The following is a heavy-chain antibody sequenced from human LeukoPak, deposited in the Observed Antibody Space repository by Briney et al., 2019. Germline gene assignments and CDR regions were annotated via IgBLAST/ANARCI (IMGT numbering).Heavy chain of an antibody. Sequence: SETLSLTCTVSGGSISSYYWSWIRQPPGKGLEWIGYIYYSGSTNYNPSLKSRVTISVDTSKNQFSLKLSSVTAVDTAVCYCAGGPPYSRYSSSWYENYWGQGTLVTVSS. CDR1: GGSISSYY. CDR2: IYYSGST. D-gene: IGHD6-13*01. V-gene: IGHV4-59*01. J-gene: IGHJ4*02. CDR3: AGGPPYSRYSSSWYENY.